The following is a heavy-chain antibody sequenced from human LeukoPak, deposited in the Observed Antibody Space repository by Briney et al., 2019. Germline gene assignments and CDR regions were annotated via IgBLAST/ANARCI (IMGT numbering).Heavy chain of an antibody. V-gene: IGHV4-39*07. CDR1: GGSISSGSYY. CDR3: ARDPIAAAGTREG. Sequence: SETLSLTCTVSGGSISSGSYYWGWIRQPPGKGLEWIGSIYYSGSTYYNPSLKSRVTISVDTSKNQFSLKLSSVTAADTAVYYCARDPIAAAGTREGWGQGTLVTVSS. CDR2: IYYSGST. D-gene: IGHD6-13*01. J-gene: IGHJ4*02.